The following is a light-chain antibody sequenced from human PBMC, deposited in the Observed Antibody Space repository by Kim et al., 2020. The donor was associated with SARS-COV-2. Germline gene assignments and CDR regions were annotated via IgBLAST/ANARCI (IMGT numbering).Light chain of an antibody. CDR1: QNIRND. Sequence: ASVGDRVTLSCRASQNIRNDIGWYQQNPGRAPTRLIYGVYSLQSGVPSRCRGSVSGTEFSLTISSLQPEEFATYICLKHNTNPITLGQGTRLGIK. V-gene: IGKV1-17*01. J-gene: IGKJ5*01. CDR3: LKHNTNPIT. CDR2: GVY.